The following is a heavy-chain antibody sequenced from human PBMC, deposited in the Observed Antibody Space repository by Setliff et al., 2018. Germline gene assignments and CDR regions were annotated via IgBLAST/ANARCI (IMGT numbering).Heavy chain of an antibody. V-gene: IGHV4-39*01. CDR1: GGSISSSSYY. CDR2: IYYSGST. D-gene: IGHD3-10*01. Sequence: LSLTCTVSGGSISSSSYYWGWIRQPPGKGLEWIGSIYYSGSTHYNPSLKSRVTISVDTSKNQFSLKLSSVTAADTAVYYCARHHRGVIISWFDPWGQGTLVTVSS. CDR3: ARHHRGVIISWFDP. J-gene: IGHJ5*02.